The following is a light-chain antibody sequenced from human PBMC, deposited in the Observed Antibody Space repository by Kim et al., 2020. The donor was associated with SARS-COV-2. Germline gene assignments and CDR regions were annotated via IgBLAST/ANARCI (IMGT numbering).Light chain of an antibody. J-gene: IGLJ2*01. V-gene: IGLV1-44*01. CDR3: AAWDDSLNGHVV. CDR1: SSNIGSNT. Sequence: RVTISCSGRSSNIGSNTVNWYQQLPGTAPKFLIYSNNQRPSGVPDRFCGSKSGTSASLAISGLQSEDEADYYCAAWDDSLNGHVVFGGGTKLTVL. CDR2: SNN.